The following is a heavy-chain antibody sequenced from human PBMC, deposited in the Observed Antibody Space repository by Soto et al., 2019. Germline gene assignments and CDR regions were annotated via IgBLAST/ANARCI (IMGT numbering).Heavy chain of an antibody. V-gene: IGHV4-61*01. J-gene: IGHJ4*02. CDR3: AHIVVGVTVDL. Sequence: WETLSLTCTVSDASVWSDSYFWTWIRQPPGKGLEWIAYISHTGDTNYNPSLKSRVTISIDTSRNQFSLTVTSVTAADTAVYFCAHIVVGVTVDLWGQGSLVTVSS. CDR1: DASVWSDSYF. D-gene: IGHD2-15*01. CDR2: ISHTGDT.